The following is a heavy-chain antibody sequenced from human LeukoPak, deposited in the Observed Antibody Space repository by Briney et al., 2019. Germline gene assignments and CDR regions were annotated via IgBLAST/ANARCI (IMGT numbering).Heavy chain of an antibody. J-gene: IGHJ5*02. D-gene: IGHD6-19*01. Sequence: ASVKVSCRSSRYTFTVFYVQWVPQAPGQGLEWMGWINPHSGDTSYAQNFQGRVTMTRDTSISTVYMELSRLRSDDTAVYYCARERGVAVAGEGVDPWGQGTLVTVSS. V-gene: IGHV1-2*02. CDR2: INPHSGDT. CDR1: RYTFTVFY. CDR3: ARERGVAVAGEGVDP.